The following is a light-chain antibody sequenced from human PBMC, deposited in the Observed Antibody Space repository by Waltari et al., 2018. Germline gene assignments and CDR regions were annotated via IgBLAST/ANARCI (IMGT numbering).Light chain of an antibody. CDR3: CSYAGSLVV. CDR2: DVT. CDR1: SSDVGDYNS. Sequence: QSALTQPRSVSGSPGQSVTISCTGTSSDVGDYNSVSWYQQHPGKAPQLVIHDVTKRPSGFPDRFSGSKSGNTASLTISGLQAADEADYYCCSYAGSLVVFGGGTKLTVL. J-gene: IGLJ2*01. V-gene: IGLV2-11*01.